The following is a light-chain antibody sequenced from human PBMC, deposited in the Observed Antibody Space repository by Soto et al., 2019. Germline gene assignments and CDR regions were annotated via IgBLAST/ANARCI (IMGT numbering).Light chain of an antibody. CDR1: TSNIAGNT. CDR3: AAWDDSLSGHVV. Sequence: QSALTQPPSLSGTPGQRVTISCSGSTSNIAGNTVHWYQHLPETAPKLLIYIDDQRPSGVPDRFSGSKSGTSASLAISGLQSEDEADYYCAAWDDSLSGHVVFGGGTQLTVL. J-gene: IGLJ2*01. CDR2: IDD. V-gene: IGLV1-44*01.